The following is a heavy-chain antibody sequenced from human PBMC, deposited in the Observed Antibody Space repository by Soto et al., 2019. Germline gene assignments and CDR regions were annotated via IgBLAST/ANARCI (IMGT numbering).Heavy chain of an antibody. CDR2: INPSGGST. CDR1: GYTFTSYY. V-gene: IGHV1-46*01. CDR3: ARPFWSGYYGGYNWFDP. D-gene: IGHD3-3*01. Sequence: ASVKVSCKASGYTFTSYYMHWVRQAPGQGLEWIGIINPSGGSTSYAQKFQGRVTMTRDTSTSTVYMELSSLRSEDTAVYYCARPFWSGYYGGYNWFDPWGQGTLVTVSS. J-gene: IGHJ5*02.